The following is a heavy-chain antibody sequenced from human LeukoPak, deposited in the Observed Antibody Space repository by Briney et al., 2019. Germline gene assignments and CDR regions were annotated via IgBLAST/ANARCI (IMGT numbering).Heavy chain of an antibody. CDR3: ARVPDWTYVPDY. D-gene: IGHD3-16*01. V-gene: IGHV4-61*02. CDR2: IKSSNT. J-gene: IGHJ4*02. CDR1: GGSISSDRFY. Sequence: ASETLSLTCTVSGGSISSDRFYWTWVRQPAGKGLEWIGRIKSSNTNYNPSLKSRVSISLDTSTNQFSLKLSSPTAADTAVYYCARVPDWTYVPDYWGQGTLVTVSS.